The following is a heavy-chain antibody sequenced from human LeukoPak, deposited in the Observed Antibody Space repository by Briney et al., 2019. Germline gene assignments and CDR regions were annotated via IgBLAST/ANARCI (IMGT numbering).Heavy chain of an antibody. CDR2: IIPIFGTA. CDR1: GGTFSSYA. D-gene: IGHD6-6*01. Sequence: SVKVSCKASGGTFSSYAISWVRQAPGQGLEWMGGIIPIFGTANYAQKFQGRVTITTDESTSTAYMELSSLRSEDTAVYYWARGEAARRVIFDYWGQGTLVTVSS. J-gene: IGHJ4*02. V-gene: IGHV1-69*05. CDR3: ARGEAARRVIFDY.